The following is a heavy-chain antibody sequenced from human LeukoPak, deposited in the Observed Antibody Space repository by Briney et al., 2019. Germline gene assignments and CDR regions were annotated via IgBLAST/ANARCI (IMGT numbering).Heavy chain of an antibody. D-gene: IGHD2-21*02. Sequence: GGSLRLSCAASGFTFSSYAMSWVRQAPGKGLEWVSAIIGSGGSTYYADSVKGRFTIPRDNSKNTLYLQMNSLRAEDTAVYYCARGGRPPYLLLSDPFDYWGQGTLVTVSS. CDR1: GFTFSSYA. CDR3: ARGGRPPYLLLSDPFDY. V-gene: IGHV3-23*01. CDR2: IIGSGGST. J-gene: IGHJ4*02.